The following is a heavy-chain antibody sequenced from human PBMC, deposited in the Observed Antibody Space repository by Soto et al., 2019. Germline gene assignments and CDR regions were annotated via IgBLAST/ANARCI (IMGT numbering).Heavy chain of an antibody. CDR2: MYNTGST. Sequence: QVQLQESGPGLVKPSETLSLTCTVSGGSISGYYWSWIRQPPGKGLEWIGYMYNTGSTVYNPSFKSRGTILVDTSKNQFSLKLISVTAADTSVYYCARDLWGYCGTDCYPLDVWGQGTTVSVSS. CDR3: ARDLWGYCGTDCYPLDV. D-gene: IGHD2-21*02. V-gene: IGHV4-59*01. CDR1: GGSISGYY. J-gene: IGHJ6*02.